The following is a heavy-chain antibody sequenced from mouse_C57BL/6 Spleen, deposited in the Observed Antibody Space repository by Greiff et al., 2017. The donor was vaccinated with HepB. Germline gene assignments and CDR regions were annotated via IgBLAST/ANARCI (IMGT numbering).Heavy chain of an antibody. CDR3: TSYGYDGRDYFDY. Sequence: QVQLKESGAELVRPGASVTLSCKASGYTFTDYEMHWVKQTPVHGLEWIGAIDPETGGTAYNQKFKGKAILTADKSSSTAYMELRSLTSEDSAVYYCTSYGYDGRDYFDYWGQGTTLTVSS. V-gene: IGHV1-15*01. CDR2: IDPETGGT. CDR1: GYTFTDYE. D-gene: IGHD2-2*01. J-gene: IGHJ2*01.